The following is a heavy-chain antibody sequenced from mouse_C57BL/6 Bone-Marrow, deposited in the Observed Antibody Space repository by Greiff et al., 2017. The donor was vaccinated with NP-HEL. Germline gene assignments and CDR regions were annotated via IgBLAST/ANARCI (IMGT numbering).Heavy chain of an antibody. J-gene: IGHJ4*01. CDR2: INPGSGGT. Sequence: QVQLKESGAELVRPGTSVKVSCKASGYAFTNYLIEWVKQRPGQGLEWIGVINPGSGGTNYNEKFKGKATLTADKSSSTAYMQLSSLTSEDSAVYFCAREAMDYWGQGTSVTVSS. CDR1: GYAFTNYL. V-gene: IGHV1-54*01. CDR3: AREAMDY.